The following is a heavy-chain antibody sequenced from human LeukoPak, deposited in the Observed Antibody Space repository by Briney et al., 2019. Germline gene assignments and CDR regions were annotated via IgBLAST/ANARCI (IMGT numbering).Heavy chain of an antibody. V-gene: IGHV4-59*10. D-gene: IGHD2-15*01. Sequence: PSETLSLTCAVYGGSFSDYYWIWIRQPPGKGLEWIGRIYTSGSTNYNPSLKSRVTISVDTSKNQFSLKLSSVTAADTAVYYCARQSVVVAAYLDYWGQGTLVTVSS. CDR2: IYTSGST. CDR1: GGSFSDYY. CDR3: ARQSVVVAAYLDY. J-gene: IGHJ4*02.